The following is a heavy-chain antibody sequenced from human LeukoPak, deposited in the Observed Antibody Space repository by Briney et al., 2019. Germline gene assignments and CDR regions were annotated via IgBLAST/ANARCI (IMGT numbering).Heavy chain of an antibody. Sequence: PSETLSLTCAVSGGSISSSNWWSWVRQPPGKGLEWIGEIYHSGSTNYNPSLKSRVTISVDKSKNQFSLKLSSVTAADTAVYYCARVGLRFLEWYYFDYWGQGTLVTVSS. D-gene: IGHD3-3*01. CDR3: ARVGLRFLEWYYFDY. CDR2: IYHSGST. J-gene: IGHJ4*02. CDR1: GGSISSSNW. V-gene: IGHV4-4*02.